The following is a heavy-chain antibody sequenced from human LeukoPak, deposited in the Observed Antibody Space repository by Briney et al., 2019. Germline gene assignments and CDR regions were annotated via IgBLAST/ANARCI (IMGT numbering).Heavy chain of an antibody. V-gene: IGHV3-30*18. D-gene: IGHD2-2*01. J-gene: IGHJ4*02. CDR2: ISYDGSNK. CDR3: AKLYGGYQLLETLDH. CDR1: GFTFSSYG. Sequence: GGSLRLSCAASGFTFSSYGMHWVRQAPGKGLEWVAVISYDGSNKYYADSVKGRFTISRDNSKNTLYLQMNSLRAEDTAVYYCAKLYGGYQLLETLDHWGQGTLVTVSS.